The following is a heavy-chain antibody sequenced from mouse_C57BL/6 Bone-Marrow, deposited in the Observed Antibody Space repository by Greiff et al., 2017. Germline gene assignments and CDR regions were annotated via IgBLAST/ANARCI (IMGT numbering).Heavy chain of an antibody. J-gene: IGHJ2*01. CDR3: ARQGTTVVATCDY. D-gene: IGHD1-1*01. Sequence: EVKLMESGGDLVKPGGSLKLSCAASGFTFSSYGMSWVRQTPDKRLEWVATISSGGSYTYYPDSVKGRFTISRDNAKNTLYLQMSSLKSEDTAMYYCARQGTTVVATCDYWGQGTTLTVSS. V-gene: IGHV5-6*01. CDR2: ISSGGSYT. CDR1: GFTFSSYG.